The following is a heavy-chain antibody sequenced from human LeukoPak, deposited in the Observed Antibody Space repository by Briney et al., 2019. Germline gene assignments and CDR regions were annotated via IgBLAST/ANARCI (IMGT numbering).Heavy chain of an antibody. CDR2: IYTSGST. CDR1: GGSISSYY. D-gene: IGHD3-3*01. CDR3: AREDYDFWSGLDAFDI. Sequence: PSETLSLTCTVSGGSISSYYWSWIRQPAGKGLEWIGRIYTSGSTNYNPSLKSRVTISVDTSKNQFSLKLYSVTAADTAVYYCAREDYDFWSGLDAFDIWGQGTMVTVSS. V-gene: IGHV4-4*07. J-gene: IGHJ3*02.